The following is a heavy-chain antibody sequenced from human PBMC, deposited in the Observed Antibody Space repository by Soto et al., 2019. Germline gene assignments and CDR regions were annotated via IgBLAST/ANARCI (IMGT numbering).Heavy chain of an antibody. CDR3: ARDNPPVLMVYAASPDAFDI. D-gene: IGHD2-8*01. J-gene: IGHJ3*02. CDR2: ISAYNGNT. Sequence: ASVKVSCKASGYTFTSYGISWVRQAPGQGLEWMGWISAYNGNTNYAQKLQGRVTMTTDTSTSTAYMELRSLRSDDTAVYYCARDNPPVLMVYAASPDAFDIWGQGTMVTVSS. CDR1: GYTFTSYG. V-gene: IGHV1-18*01.